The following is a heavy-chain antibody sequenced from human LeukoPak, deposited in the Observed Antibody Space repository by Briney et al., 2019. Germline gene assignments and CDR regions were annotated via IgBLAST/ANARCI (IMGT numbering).Heavy chain of an antibody. CDR2: INWNGGST. CDR3: AREGYDFWSGYYAYNYYYYMDV. V-gene: IGHV3-20*04. D-gene: IGHD3-3*01. Sequence: GGSLRLSCAASGFTFDDYGMSWVRQAPGKGLEWVSGINWNGGSTGYADSVKGRFTISRDNAKNSLYLQMNSLRAEDTALYYCAREGYDFWSGYYAYNYYYYMDVWGKGTTVTVSS. J-gene: IGHJ6*03. CDR1: GFTFDDYG.